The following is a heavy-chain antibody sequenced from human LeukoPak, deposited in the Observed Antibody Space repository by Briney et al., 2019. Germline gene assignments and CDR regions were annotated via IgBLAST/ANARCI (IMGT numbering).Heavy chain of an antibody. CDR3: TRKYIYGYAPVDY. D-gene: IGHD5-18*01. J-gene: IGHJ4*02. CDR2: ISNDNTYI. V-gene: IGHV3-21*01. Sequence: PGGSLRLSCAASGFTFFSYTMNWVRQAPGKGLEWVSSISNDNTYIYYADSVKGRFTISRDNAKNSLYLQMNSLGAEDTAVYYCTRKYIYGYAPVDYWGQGTLVTVSS. CDR1: GFTFFSYT.